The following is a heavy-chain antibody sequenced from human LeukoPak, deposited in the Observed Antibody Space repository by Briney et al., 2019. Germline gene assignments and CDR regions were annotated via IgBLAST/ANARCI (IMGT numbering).Heavy chain of an antibody. D-gene: IGHD6-6*01. J-gene: IGHJ5*02. CDR2: INHSGGT. CDR1: GGSFIGYD. CDR3: ASLARGGNWFDP. Sequence: SQTLSLTCAVYGGSFIGYDWTWIRQPPGKGLEWIGEINHSGGTNYNPSLKSRVTISVDTSKNQFSLKLSSVTAADTAVYYCASLARGGNWFDPWGQGTLVTVSS. V-gene: IGHV4-34*01.